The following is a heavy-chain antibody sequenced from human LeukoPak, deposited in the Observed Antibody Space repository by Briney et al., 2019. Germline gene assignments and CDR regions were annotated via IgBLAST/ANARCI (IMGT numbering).Heavy chain of an antibody. CDR3: ARVGTGRNYNNYGMDV. J-gene: IGHJ6*02. CDR2: IYYSGST. CDR1: GDSISSSDYY. Sequence: SETLSLTCTVSGDSISSSDYYWSWIRQPPGKGLEWIGYIYYSGSTYYNPSLKSRVTISVDTSKNQFSLKLGSVTAADTAVYYCARVGTGRNYNNYGMDVWGQGTTVTVSS. D-gene: IGHD1-7*01. V-gene: IGHV4-30-4*01.